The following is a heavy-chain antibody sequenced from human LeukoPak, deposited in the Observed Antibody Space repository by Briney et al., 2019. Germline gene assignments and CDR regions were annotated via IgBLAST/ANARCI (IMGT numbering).Heavy chain of an antibody. D-gene: IGHD6-19*01. CDR1: GFTFSSYS. Sequence: PGGSLRLSCAASGFTFSSYSMNWVRQAPGKGLEWVSSISSSSSYIYYADSVKGRFTISRDNAKNSLYLQMNSLRAEDTAVYYCANLYSSGWNGIDYWGQGTLVTVSS. J-gene: IGHJ4*02. V-gene: IGHV3-21*01. CDR3: ANLYSSGWNGIDY. CDR2: ISSSSSYI.